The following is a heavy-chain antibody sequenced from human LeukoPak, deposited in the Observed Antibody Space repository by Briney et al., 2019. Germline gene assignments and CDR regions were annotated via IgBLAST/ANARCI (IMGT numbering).Heavy chain of an antibody. Sequence: GGSLRLSCAASGFTFSNYWMSWVRQAPGKGLEWVANIKQDGSEKNYVDSVKGRFTISRDNAKNSLYLQMKSLRAEETAEYYCAKDWSDLYYYDSSPIDYWGQGTLVTVSS. CDR3: AKDWSDLYYYDSSPIDY. CDR1: GFTFSNYW. J-gene: IGHJ4*02. D-gene: IGHD3-22*01. V-gene: IGHV3-7*01. CDR2: IKQDGSEK.